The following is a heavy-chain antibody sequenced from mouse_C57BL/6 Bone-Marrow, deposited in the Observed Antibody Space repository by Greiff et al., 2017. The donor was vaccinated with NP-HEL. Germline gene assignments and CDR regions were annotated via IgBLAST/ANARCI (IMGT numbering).Heavy chain of an antibody. CDR1: GYTFTSYW. V-gene: IGHV1-55*01. CDR2: IYPGSGST. J-gene: IGHJ3*01. CDR3: ASSIYYGYDVAFSPWFAY. Sequence: QVQLQQPGAELVKPGASVKMSCKASGYTFTSYWITWVKQRPGQGLEWIGDIYPGSGSTNYNEKFKSKATLTVDTSSSTAYMQLSSLTSEDSAVYYCASSIYYGYDVAFSPWFAYWGQGTLVTVSA. D-gene: IGHD2-2*01.